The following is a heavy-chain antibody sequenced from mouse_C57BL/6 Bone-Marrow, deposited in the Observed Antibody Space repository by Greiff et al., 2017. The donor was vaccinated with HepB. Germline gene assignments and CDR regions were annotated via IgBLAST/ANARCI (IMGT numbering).Heavy chain of an antibody. D-gene: IGHD1-1*01. V-gene: IGHV1-53*01. CDR3: ARPVTNLLLRRRTWFAY. CDR2: INPSNGGT. Sequence: QVQLQQPGTELVKPGASVKLSCKASGYTFTSYWMHWVKQRPGQGLEWIGNINPSNGGTNYNEKFKSKATLTVDKSSSTAYMQLSSLTSEDSAVYYCARPVTNLLLRRRTWFAYWGQGTLVTVSA. CDR1: GYTFTSYW. J-gene: IGHJ3*01.